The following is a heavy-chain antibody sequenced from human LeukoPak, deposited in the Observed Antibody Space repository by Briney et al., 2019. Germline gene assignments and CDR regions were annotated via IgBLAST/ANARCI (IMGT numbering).Heavy chain of an antibody. Sequence: SETLSLTCTVSGGSISSYSWSWIRQPPGKGLEWIGYIYYSGSTNYNPSLKSRVTISVDTSKNQFSLKLSSVTAADTAVYYCARGPSGYVDYWGQGTLVTVSS. V-gene: IGHV4-59*01. D-gene: IGHD1-26*01. CDR2: IYYSGST. CDR3: ARGPSGYVDY. CDR1: GGSISSYS. J-gene: IGHJ4*02.